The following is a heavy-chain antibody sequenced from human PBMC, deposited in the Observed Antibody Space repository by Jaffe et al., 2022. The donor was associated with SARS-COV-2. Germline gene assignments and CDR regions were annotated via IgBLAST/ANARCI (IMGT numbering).Heavy chain of an antibody. CDR1: GGSISSYY. Sequence: QVQLQESGPGLVKPSETLSLTCTVSGGSISSYYWSWIRQPPGKGLEWIGYIYYSGSTNYNPSLKSRVTISVDTSKNQFSLKLSSVTAADTAVYYCARGDGYYDFWSGYRGDWFDPWGQGTLVTVSS. D-gene: IGHD3-3*01. V-gene: IGHV4-59*01. CDR3: ARGDGYYDFWSGYRGDWFDP. CDR2: IYYSGST. J-gene: IGHJ5*02.